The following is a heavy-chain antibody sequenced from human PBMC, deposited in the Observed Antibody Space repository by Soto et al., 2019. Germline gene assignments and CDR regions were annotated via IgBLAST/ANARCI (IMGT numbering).Heavy chain of an antibody. Sequence: ASVKVSCKVSGYTLTELSMHWVRQAPGKGLEWMGGFDPEDGETIYAQKFQGRVTMTEDTSTDTAFMHWRSLEASDTAIYFCARQGHGSSSDFDYWGLGTLVTVSS. CDR1: GYTLTELS. D-gene: IGHD6-6*01. V-gene: IGHV1-24*01. CDR3: ARQGHGSSSDFDY. J-gene: IGHJ4*02. CDR2: FDPEDGET.